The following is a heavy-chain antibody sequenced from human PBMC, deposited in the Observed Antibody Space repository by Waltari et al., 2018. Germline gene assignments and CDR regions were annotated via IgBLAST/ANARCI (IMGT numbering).Heavy chain of an antibody. D-gene: IGHD6-6*01. CDR1: GFTFSSYA. V-gene: IGHV3-23*03. Sequence: EVQLLESGGGLVQPGGSLRLSCAASGFTFSSYAMSWVRQAPVKGLEWVSVIYSGGSTYYADSVKGRFTISRDNSKNTLYLQMNSLRAEDTAVYYCAKVLGPKYSSSSGDAFDIWGQGTMVTVSS. J-gene: IGHJ3*02. CDR2: IYSGGST. CDR3: AKVLGPKYSSSSGDAFDI.